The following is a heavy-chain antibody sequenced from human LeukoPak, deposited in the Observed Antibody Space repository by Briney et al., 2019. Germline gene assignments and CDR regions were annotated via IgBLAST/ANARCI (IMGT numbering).Heavy chain of an antibody. CDR2: IYYSGGT. Sequence: PSETLSLTCTVSGGSVSSGSYYWSWIRQPPGKGLEWFGYIYYSGGTNYNPFLESRVTISIDTSKNQFSLKLTSVTAADTAVYYCARWLRGDASDIWGQGTMVTVSS. CDR3: ARWLRGDASDI. J-gene: IGHJ3*02. D-gene: IGHD3-10*01. V-gene: IGHV4-61*01. CDR1: GGSVSSGSYY.